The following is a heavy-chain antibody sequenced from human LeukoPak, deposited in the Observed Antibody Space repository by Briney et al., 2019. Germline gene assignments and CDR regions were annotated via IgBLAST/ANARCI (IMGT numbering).Heavy chain of an antibody. Sequence: GASVKVSCKASGYTLTNFEVNWVRQAAGQGLEWMGWMNPNSGNSGFAQKFQGRVTITSDNSISTAYMEVSGLTPDYTAVYFCARVAPQWLAPIDYWGQGTLVIVSS. CDR3: ARVAPQWLAPIDY. D-gene: IGHD6-19*01. J-gene: IGHJ4*02. CDR1: GYTLTNFE. CDR2: MNPNSGNS. V-gene: IGHV1-8*03.